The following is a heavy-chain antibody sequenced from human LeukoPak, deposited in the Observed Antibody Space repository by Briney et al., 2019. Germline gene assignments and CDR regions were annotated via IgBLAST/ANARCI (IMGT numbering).Heavy chain of an antibody. Sequence: ASVKVSCTASGHTFSSYAMNWARQAPGQGLEWMGWINTNTGNPTYAQGFTGRFVFSLDTSVSTAYLQISSLQAEDTAVYYCARSNNDGDYLGVGFDYWGQGTLVTVSS. CDR3: ARSNNDGDYLGVGFDY. D-gene: IGHD4-17*01. CDR2: INTNTGNP. V-gene: IGHV7-4-1*02. CDR1: GHTFSSYA. J-gene: IGHJ4*02.